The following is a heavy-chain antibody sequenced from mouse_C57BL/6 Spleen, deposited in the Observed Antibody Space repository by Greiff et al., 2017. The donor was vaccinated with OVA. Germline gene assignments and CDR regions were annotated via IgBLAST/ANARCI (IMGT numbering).Heavy chain of an antibody. Sequence: VQGVESGPELVKPGASVKISCKASGYAFSSSWMNWVKQRPGKGLEWIGRIYPGDGDTNYNGKFKGKATLTADKSSSTAYMQLSSLTSEDSAVYFCARYPFTTVGGYFDVWGTGTTVTVSS. V-gene: IGHV1-82*01. J-gene: IGHJ1*03. D-gene: IGHD1-1*01. CDR2: IYPGDGDT. CDR3: ARYPFTTVGGYFDV. CDR1: GYAFSSSW.